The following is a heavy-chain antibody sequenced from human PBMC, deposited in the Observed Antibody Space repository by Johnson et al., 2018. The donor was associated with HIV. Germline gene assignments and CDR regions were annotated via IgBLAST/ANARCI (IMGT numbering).Heavy chain of an antibody. V-gene: IGHV3-23*04. CDR2: ISGSGGST. D-gene: IGHD3-9*01. Sequence: VQLVESGGGVVQRGGSLRVSCAASGFTFSSYGLSWVRQAPGKGLEWVSAISGSGGSTFYADTMKGRFTISRDNSKSTLYLQMNSLRAEDTAVYYCAREEGTDILTRGDAFDIWGQGTMVTVSS. J-gene: IGHJ3*02. CDR3: AREEGTDILTRGDAFDI. CDR1: GFTFSSYG.